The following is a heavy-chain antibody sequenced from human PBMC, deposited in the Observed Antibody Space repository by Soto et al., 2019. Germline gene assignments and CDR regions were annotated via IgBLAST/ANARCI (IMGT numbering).Heavy chain of an antibody. Sequence: TLFDTCSVSGGSISSSGYYGTWIRQHPGKGLEWIGYVYYSGSTYYNPSLKSRVTISVDTSRNQFSLNLRSVTAADTAVDYCALDRGGYYKVEHWGHGTLVTVS. CDR1: GGSISSSGYY. V-gene: IGHV4-31*03. J-gene: IGHJ4*01. D-gene: IGHD3-22*01. CDR2: VYYSGST. CDR3: ALDRGGYYKVEH.